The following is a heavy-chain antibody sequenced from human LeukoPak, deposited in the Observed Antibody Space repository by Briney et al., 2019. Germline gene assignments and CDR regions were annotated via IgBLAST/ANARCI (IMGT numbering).Heavy chain of an antibody. V-gene: IGHV1-69*04. CDR1: GYTFSSYG. Sequence: EASVKVSCKASGYTFSSYGISWVRQAPGQGLEWMGRIIPILGIANYAQKFQGRVTITADKSTSTAYMELSSLRSEDTAVYYCAWGSSRSSDYWGQGTLVTVSS. J-gene: IGHJ4*02. D-gene: IGHD6-6*01. CDR3: AWGSSRSSDY. CDR2: IIPILGIA.